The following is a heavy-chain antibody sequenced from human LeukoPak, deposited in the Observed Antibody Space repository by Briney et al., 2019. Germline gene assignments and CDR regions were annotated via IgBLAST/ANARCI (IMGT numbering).Heavy chain of an antibody. J-gene: IGHJ4*02. CDR1: GGSLNNYH. Sequence: SETLSLTCAVSGGSLNNYHWSWIRQPPGKGLEWIGCIYHSGSTNYNPSLNSRVTMSVDTSKNQFSLRLSSVTAADTAVYYCARVVYSGSWGYFDYWGQGILVTVSS. V-gene: IGHV4-59*01. CDR2: IYHSGST. CDR3: ARVVYSGSWGYFDY. D-gene: IGHD3-10*01.